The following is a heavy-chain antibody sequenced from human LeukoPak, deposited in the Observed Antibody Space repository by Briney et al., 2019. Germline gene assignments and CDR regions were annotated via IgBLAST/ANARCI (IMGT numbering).Heavy chain of an antibody. CDR2: INPSGGST. Sequence: ASVKVSCKASGYTFTSYYMHWVRQAPGQGLEWTGIINPSGGSTSYAQKFQGRVTMTRDMSTSTVYMELSSLRSEDTAVYYCARGSGSYLGAFDIWGQGTMVTVSS. CDR1: GYTFTSYY. J-gene: IGHJ3*02. CDR3: ARGSGSYLGAFDI. V-gene: IGHV1-46*01. D-gene: IGHD1-26*01.